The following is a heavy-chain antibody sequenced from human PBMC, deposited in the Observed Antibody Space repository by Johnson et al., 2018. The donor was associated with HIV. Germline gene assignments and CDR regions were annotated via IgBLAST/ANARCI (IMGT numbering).Heavy chain of an antibody. V-gene: IGHV3-30*04. D-gene: IGHD2/OR15-2a*01. CDR3: ARAEGEYDAFDI. CDR2: ISYDGSNK. CDR1: GFTFSSYA. J-gene: IGHJ3*02. Sequence: VQVVESGGAMVQPGRSLRLSCTASGFTFSSYAMHWVRQAPGKGLEWVAVISYDGSNKYYVDSVKGRFTISRDNSKNTLYLQMNSLRAEDTAVYYCARAEGEYDAFDIWGQGTMVTVSS.